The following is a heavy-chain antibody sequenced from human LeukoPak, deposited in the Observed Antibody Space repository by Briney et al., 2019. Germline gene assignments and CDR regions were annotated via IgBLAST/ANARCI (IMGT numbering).Heavy chain of an antibody. D-gene: IGHD2-2*01. CDR1: GGSFSGYY. CDR2: INHSGST. Sequence: SETLSLTCAVYGGSFSGYYWSWIRQPSGKGLEWIGEINHSGSTNYNPSLKSRVTISVDTSKNQFSLKLSFVAAADTAVYYCARVVPAANAFDIWGQGTMVTVSS. V-gene: IGHV4-34*01. CDR3: ARVVPAANAFDI. J-gene: IGHJ3*02.